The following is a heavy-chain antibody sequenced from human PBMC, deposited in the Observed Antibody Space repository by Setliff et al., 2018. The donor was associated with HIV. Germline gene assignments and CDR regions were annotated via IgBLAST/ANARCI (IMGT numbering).Heavy chain of an antibody. J-gene: IGHJ4*02. CDR1: GFNFVNAW. Sequence: GGSLRLSCAASGFNFVNAWMSWVRQAPGKGLECLGRIKTRADGGAADSAEPVKGRFTISRDDSKNTLYLQMNSLKTEDTAVYYCTSRYYYDSFLESGWGQGTLVTVSS. CDR3: TSRYYYDSFLESG. CDR2: IKTRADGGAA. V-gene: IGHV3-15*01. D-gene: IGHD3-22*01.